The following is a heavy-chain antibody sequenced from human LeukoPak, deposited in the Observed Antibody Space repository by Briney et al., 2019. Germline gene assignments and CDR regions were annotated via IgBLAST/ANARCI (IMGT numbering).Heavy chain of an antibody. CDR2: IYTSGST. Sequence: PSETLSLTCTVSGGSISSYYWSWIRQPPGKGLEWIGYIYTSGSTNYNPSLKSRVTISVDTSKNQFSLKLSSVTAADTAVYYCARSGGYGSDADFDYWGQGTLVTVSS. J-gene: IGHJ4*02. CDR1: GGSISSYY. D-gene: IGHD5-12*01. V-gene: IGHV4-4*09. CDR3: ARSGGYGSDADFDY.